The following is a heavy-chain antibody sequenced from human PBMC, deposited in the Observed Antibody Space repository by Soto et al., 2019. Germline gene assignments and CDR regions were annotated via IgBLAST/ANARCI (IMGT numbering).Heavy chain of an antibody. J-gene: IGHJ6*02. D-gene: IGHD4-17*01. CDR3: ARAEKYGDHRRGYYYGMDV. CDR2: IYYSGST. V-gene: IGHV4-59*01. CDR1: GGSISSYY. Sequence: SETLSLTCTVSGGSISSYYWSWIRQPPGKGLEWTGYIYYSGSTNYNPSLKSRVTISVDTSKNQFSLKLSSVTAADTAVYYCARAEKYGDHRRGYYYGMDVWGQGTTVTVSS.